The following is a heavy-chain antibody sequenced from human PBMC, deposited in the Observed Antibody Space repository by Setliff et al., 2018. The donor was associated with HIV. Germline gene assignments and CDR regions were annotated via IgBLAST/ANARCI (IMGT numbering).Heavy chain of an antibody. CDR1: GYTFASYD. D-gene: IGHD3-10*01. CDR3: ARGGLY. Sequence: GASVKVSCKASGYTFASYDIDWLRQAPAHGLEWMGRINPKSGAINYAQKFQGRVTVTRDTSISTAYMELRRLTSDDTAVYYCARGGLYWGQGTLVTVSS. V-gene: IGHV1-2*02. CDR2: INPKSGAI. J-gene: IGHJ4*02.